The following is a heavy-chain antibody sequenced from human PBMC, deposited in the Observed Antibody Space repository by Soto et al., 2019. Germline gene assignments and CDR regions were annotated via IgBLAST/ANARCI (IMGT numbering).Heavy chain of an antibody. CDR2: IKSKTDGGTT. D-gene: IGHD3-3*01. CDR3: TTDRPRLRFLEWIPVWFHY. CDR1: GFTFSNAW. V-gene: IGHV3-15*01. J-gene: IGHJ4*02. Sequence: GGSLRLSCAASGFTFSNAWMSWVRQAPGKGLEWVGRIKSKTDGGTTDYAAPVKGRFTISRDDSKKTLYLQMNSLKTEDTAVYYCTTDRPRLRFLEWIPVWFHYWGQGTLVTVSS.